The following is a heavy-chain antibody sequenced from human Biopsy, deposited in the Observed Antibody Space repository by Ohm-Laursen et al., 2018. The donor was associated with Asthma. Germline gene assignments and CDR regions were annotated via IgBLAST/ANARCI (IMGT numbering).Heavy chain of an antibody. CDR1: GFSFSNYG. J-gene: IGHJ4*02. D-gene: IGHD1-26*01. CDR2: ISFDGTNR. V-gene: IGHV3-30*18. CDR3: AKEVFPGWELRRGPDS. Sequence: SLRLSCAASGFSFSNYGMHWVRQAPGKGLDWVAVISFDGTNRNYTDSVKGRFTISRDNSRSTLHLEMNSLRAEDTAVYFCAKEVFPGWELRRGPDSWGQGTLVTVSS.